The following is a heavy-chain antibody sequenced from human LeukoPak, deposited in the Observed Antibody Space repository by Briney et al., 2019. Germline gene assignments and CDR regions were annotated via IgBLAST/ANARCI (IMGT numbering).Heavy chain of an antibody. CDR1: GFTFSDHY. Sequence: GGSLRLSCAASGFTFSDHYMDWVRQAPGKGLEWVGRTRNKADSYTTEYAASVRGRFTISRDDSKNSLYLQMNSLKTEDTAVYYCARGDDFWSHMDVWGKGTTVTVSS. D-gene: IGHD3-3*01. V-gene: IGHV3-72*01. J-gene: IGHJ6*03. CDR3: ARGDDFWSHMDV. CDR2: TRNKADSYTT.